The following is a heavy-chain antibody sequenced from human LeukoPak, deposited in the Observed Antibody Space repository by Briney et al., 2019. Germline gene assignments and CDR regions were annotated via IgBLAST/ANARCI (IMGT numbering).Heavy chain of an antibody. Sequence: ASVKVSCKASGYTFTSYDINWVRQATGQGLEWMGWMNPNSGNTGYAQKFQGRVTITRNTSICTAYMELSSLRSEDTAGYYCARGERDDYSKNFDYWGQGTLVTVSS. D-gene: IGHD4-11*01. J-gene: IGHJ4*02. V-gene: IGHV1-8*03. CDR2: MNPNSGNT. CDR1: GYTFTSYD. CDR3: ARGERDDYSKNFDY.